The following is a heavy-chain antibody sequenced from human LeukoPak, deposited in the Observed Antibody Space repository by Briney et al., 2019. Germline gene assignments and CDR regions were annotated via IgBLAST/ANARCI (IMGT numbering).Heavy chain of an antibody. Sequence: SGTLSLTCAVSGGSISSSNWWSWVRQPPGKGLEWIGEIYHSGSTNYNPFLKSRVTISVDKSKNQFSLKLSSVTAADTAVYYCARDRFYDILTGYYIPFDYWGQGTLVTVSS. J-gene: IGHJ4*02. V-gene: IGHV4-4*02. CDR2: IYHSGST. CDR1: GGSISSSNW. D-gene: IGHD3-9*01. CDR3: ARDRFYDILTGYYIPFDY.